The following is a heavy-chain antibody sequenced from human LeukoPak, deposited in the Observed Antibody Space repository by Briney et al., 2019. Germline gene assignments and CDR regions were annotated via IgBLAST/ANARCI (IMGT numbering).Heavy chain of an antibody. D-gene: IGHD1-26*01. J-gene: IGHJ4*02. CDR1: GFTFDDYG. Sequence: GGSLRLSCAASGFTFDDYGMIWVRQAPGKGLEWVSGINWNGGSTGYADSVKGRFTISRDNAKNSLYLQMNSLRAEDTALYYCARDGGGSYSFDYWGQGTLVTVSS. CDR2: INWNGGST. CDR3: ARDGGGSYSFDY. V-gene: IGHV3-20*04.